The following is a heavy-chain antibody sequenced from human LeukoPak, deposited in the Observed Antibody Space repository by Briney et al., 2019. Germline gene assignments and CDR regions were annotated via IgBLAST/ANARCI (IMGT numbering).Heavy chain of an antibody. Sequence: ASVKVSCKASAYTFTSYGITWVRQAPGQGLEWMGGIIPIFGTANYAQKFQGRVTITADESTSTAYMELSSLRSEDTAVYYCAREGRTPAPIAVAGTLAYYYYYMDVWGKGTTVTVSS. CDR2: IIPIFGTA. CDR3: AREGRTPAPIAVAGTLAYYYYYMDV. CDR1: AYTFTSYG. J-gene: IGHJ6*03. V-gene: IGHV1-69*13. D-gene: IGHD6-19*01.